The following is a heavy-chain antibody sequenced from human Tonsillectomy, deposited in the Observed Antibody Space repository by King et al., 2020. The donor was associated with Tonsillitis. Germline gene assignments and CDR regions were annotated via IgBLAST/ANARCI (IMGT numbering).Heavy chain of an antibody. CDR3: AGDSLPATRAFDL. CDR1: GFTFSSFW. CDR2: RKKDGSEA. V-gene: IGHV3-7*03. J-gene: IGHJ2*01. Sequence: EVQLVESGGGLVQPGGSLRLSCAASGFTFSSFWMSWVRQAPGKGLEWVANRKKDGSEAYYVDSVTGRLTISRDNAENSLYLQMNSLRAEDTAVDYGAGDSLPATRAFDLWGRGTLVTVSS. D-gene: IGHD1-26*01.